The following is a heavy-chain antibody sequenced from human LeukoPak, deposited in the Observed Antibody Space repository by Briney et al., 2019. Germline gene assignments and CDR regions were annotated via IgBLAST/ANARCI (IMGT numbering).Heavy chain of an antibody. CDR2: VYFSGST. D-gene: IGHD1-26*01. Sequence: SETLSLTCTFSGGSINNHYWSWIRQPPGKGLEWIGNVYFSGSTTYNPSLKSRVTISVDTSKNQFSLKVISVTAADTAGYYCARAPTWDRYYFDYWGQETLVTVSS. J-gene: IGHJ4*02. CDR3: ARAPTWDRYYFDY. V-gene: IGHV4-59*11. CDR1: GGSINNHY.